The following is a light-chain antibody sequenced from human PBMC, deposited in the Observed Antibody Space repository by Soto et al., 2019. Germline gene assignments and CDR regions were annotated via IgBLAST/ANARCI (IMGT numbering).Light chain of an antibody. CDR1: QSISSTY. Sequence: EIVLTQSPGTLSLSPGERATLSCRASQSISSTYLAWYQQKPGQAPSLLIYGASSRATGIPDRFSGSGSGTDFTLTISRREPEDFALYYCPQYGSSPFTFGPGTKVDIK. CDR3: PQYGSSPFT. CDR2: GAS. V-gene: IGKV3-20*01. J-gene: IGKJ3*01.